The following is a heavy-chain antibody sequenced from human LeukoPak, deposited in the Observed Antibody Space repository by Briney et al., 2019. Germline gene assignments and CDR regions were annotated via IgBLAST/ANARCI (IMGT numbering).Heavy chain of an antibody. CDR3: ASHIVVVPAAPGAFDI. V-gene: IGHV4-30-4*08. J-gene: IGHJ3*02. Sequence: SETLSLTCTVSGGSISSGDYYWSWIRQPPGKGLEWIGYIYYSGSTYYNPSLKSRVTISVDTSKNQFSLKLSSVTAADTAVYYCASHIVVVPAAPGAFDIWGQGTMVTVSS. CDR2: IYYSGST. D-gene: IGHD2-2*01. CDR1: GGSISSGDYY.